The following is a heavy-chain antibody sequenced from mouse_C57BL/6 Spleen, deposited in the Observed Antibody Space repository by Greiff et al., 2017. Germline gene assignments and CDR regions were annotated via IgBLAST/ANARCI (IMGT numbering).Heavy chain of an antibody. CDR3: AIWGVLPWFAY. Sequence: QVQLQQPGAELVKPGASVKVSCKASGYTFTSYWMHWVKQRPGQGLEWIGRIHPSDSDTNYNQKFKGKATLTVDQSSSTAYMQLSSLTSEDSAVYYCAIWGVLPWFAYWGQGTLVTVSA. CDR1: GYTFTSYW. CDR2: IHPSDSDT. J-gene: IGHJ3*01. D-gene: IGHD1-1*01. V-gene: IGHV1-74*01.